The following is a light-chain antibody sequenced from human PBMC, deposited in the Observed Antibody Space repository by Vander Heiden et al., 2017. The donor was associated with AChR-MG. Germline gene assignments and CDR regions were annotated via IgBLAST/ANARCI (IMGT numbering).Light chain of an antibody. Sequence: DIVLTPSPGTLSLSPGERATLSCRASQSVSSSYLAWYQQKPGQAPRRLIYGASSRATGIPDRFSGSGSGTDFTLTISRLEPEDFAVYYCQQYGSSPQYTFGQGTKLEIK. CDR1: QSVSSSY. V-gene: IGKV3-20*01. J-gene: IGKJ2*01. CDR3: QQYGSSPQYT. CDR2: GAS.